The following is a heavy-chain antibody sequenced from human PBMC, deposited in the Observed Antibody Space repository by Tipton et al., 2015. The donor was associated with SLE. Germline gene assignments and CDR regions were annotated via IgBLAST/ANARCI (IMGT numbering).Heavy chain of an antibody. D-gene: IGHD5-12*01. CDR2: IYYSGST. V-gene: IGHV4-59*01. J-gene: IGHJ4*02. Sequence: TLSLTCTVSGGSISSYYWSWIRQPPGKGLEWIGYIYYSGSTNYNPSLKSRVTISVDTSKNRFSLKLSSVTAADTAVYYCARDRGYGRYFDYWGQGTLVPVSS. CDR3: ARDRGYGRYFDY. CDR1: GGSISSYY.